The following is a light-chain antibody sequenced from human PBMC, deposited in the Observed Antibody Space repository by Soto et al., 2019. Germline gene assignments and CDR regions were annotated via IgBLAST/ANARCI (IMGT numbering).Light chain of an antibody. V-gene: IGKV1-8*01. CDR1: QGINCH. Sequence: AIRMTQSPSSFSASTGDRVTITGRASQGINCHLAWYQVKPGKAPRLLIYIDSHLESGVPSTFSGSGSGTDFSLLISSLQSEDFADYYCQQYFSYPLTFSGGTKVEIK. CDR3: QQYFSYPLT. J-gene: IGKJ4*01. CDR2: IDS.